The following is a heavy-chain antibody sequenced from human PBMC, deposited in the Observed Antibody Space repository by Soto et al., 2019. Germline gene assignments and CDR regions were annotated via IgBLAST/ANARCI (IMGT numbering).Heavy chain of an antibody. CDR1: GGSFSGYY. CDR2: INHSGST. D-gene: IGHD3-10*01. CDR3: ATRSRLLWFGESNFDY. J-gene: IGHJ4*02. V-gene: IGHV4-34*01. Sequence: QVQLQQWGAGLLKPSETLSLTCAVYGGSFSGYYWSWIRQPPGKGLEWIGEINHSGSTNYNPSLKSRVTRSVDTSKNQFSLKLSSVTAADTAVYYCATRSRLLWFGESNFDYWGQGTLVTVSS.